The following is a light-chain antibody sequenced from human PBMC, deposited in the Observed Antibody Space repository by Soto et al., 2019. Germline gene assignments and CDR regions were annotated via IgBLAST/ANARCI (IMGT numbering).Light chain of an antibody. CDR2: DAS. Sequence: DIRMTQSPSTLSASVGDRVTSTCRASQSISSWLAWYQQKPGKAPKLLIYDASSLESGVPSRFSGSGSGTEFTLTISSLQPDDFATYYCQQYNSYSRTFGQGTKVDI. J-gene: IGKJ1*01. CDR3: QQYNSYSRT. V-gene: IGKV1-5*01. CDR1: QSISSW.